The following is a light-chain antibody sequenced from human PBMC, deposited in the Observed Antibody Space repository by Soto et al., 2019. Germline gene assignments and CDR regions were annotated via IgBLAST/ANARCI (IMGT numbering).Light chain of an antibody. V-gene: IGLV1-40*01. CDR1: SSNIGAGYD. Sequence: QSVLTQPPSVSGAPGQRVTISCTGSSSNIGAGYDVHWYQQLPGTAPKLLIYGNSNRPSGVPDRFSGSKSGTSASLAITGIQAEDAAAYSCQSYDRSLSAYVFGTGSKVTVL. J-gene: IGLJ1*01. CDR2: GNS. CDR3: QSYDRSLSAYV.